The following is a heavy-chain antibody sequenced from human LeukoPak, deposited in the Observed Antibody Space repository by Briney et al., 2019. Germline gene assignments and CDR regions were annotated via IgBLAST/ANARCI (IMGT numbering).Heavy chain of an antibody. Sequence: RASETLSLTCTVSGGSISSYYWSWIRQPAGKGLGWIGRIYTSGSTNHNPSLKSRVTMSVDTSKNQFSLKLSSVTAADTAVYYCAREYDSSGSFDYWGQGTLVTVSS. D-gene: IGHD3-22*01. J-gene: IGHJ4*02. CDR2: IYTSGST. CDR1: GGSISSYY. V-gene: IGHV4-4*07. CDR3: AREYDSSGSFDY.